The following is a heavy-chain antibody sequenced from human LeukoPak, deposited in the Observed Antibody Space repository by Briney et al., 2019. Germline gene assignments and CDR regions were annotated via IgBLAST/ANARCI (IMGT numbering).Heavy chain of an antibody. CDR3: AKVPQWSIFRFFDY. Sequence: PGGSLRLSCAASGFTFSSYGMHWVRQAPGKGLEWVSAISGSGGSTYYADSVKGRFTISRDNSKNTLYLQMNSLRAEDTAVYYCAKVPQWSIFRFFDYWGQGTLVTVSS. CDR2: ISGSGGST. CDR1: GFTFSSYG. V-gene: IGHV3-23*01. D-gene: IGHD3-3*02. J-gene: IGHJ4*02.